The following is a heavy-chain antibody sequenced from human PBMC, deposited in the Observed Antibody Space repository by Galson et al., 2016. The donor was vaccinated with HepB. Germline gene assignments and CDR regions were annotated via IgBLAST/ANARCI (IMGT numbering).Heavy chain of an antibody. CDR2: IYYVGSP. CDR1: GASVSSAGHH. J-gene: IGHJ4*02. Sequence: TLSLTCTVSGASVSSAGHHWHWIRQRPGKGLEWIGYIYYVGSPYYSPPLTSRISMSLDMSQNQCSLSLRSVTAADTALYYCARDAGYSFGLVFFDNWGQGTLVTVSS. D-gene: IGHD5-18*01. CDR3: ARDAGYSFGLVFFDN. V-gene: IGHV4-31*03.